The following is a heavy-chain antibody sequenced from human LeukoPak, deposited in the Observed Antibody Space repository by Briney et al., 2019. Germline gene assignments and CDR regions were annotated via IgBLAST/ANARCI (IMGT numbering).Heavy chain of an antibody. Sequence: GRSLRLSCAASGFTFGDYAMHWVRQAPGKGLEWVSGISWNSGSIGYADSVKGRFTISRDNAKNSLYLQMNSLRAEDTAVYYCAKDLLGQWPTVFDYWGQGTLVTVSS. CDR2: ISWNSGSI. CDR1: GFTFGDYA. D-gene: IGHD6-19*01. V-gene: IGHV3-9*01. J-gene: IGHJ4*02. CDR3: AKDLLGQWPTVFDY.